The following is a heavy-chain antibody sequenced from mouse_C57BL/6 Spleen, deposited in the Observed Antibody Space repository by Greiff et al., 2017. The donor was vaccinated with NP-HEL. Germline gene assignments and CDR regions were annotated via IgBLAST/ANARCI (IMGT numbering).Heavy chain of an antibody. V-gene: IGHV1-69*01. CDR3: AGGILDV. CDR1: GYTFTSYW. CDR2: IDPSDSYT. Sequence: QVQLQQPGAELVMPGASVKLSCKASGYTFTSYWMHWVKQRPGQGLEWIGEIDPSDSYTNYNQKFKGKSTLTVDKSSSTAYLQLSSLTSEDSAVYYCAGGILDVWGTGTTLTVSS. J-gene: IGHJ2*01.